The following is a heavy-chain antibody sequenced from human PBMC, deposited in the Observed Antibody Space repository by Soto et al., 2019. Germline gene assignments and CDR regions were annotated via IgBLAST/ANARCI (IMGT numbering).Heavy chain of an antibody. Sequence: QVQLQESGPGLVKPSQTLSLTCTVSGGSISSGGYYWSWIRQHPGKGLEWIGYIYYSGSTYYNPSLKSRVTISVDTSKNQCSLSLSSVTAADTAVYYGARDYYGSGSSFDYWGQGTLVTVSS. V-gene: IGHV4-31*03. J-gene: IGHJ4*02. CDR2: IYYSGST. CDR3: ARDYYGSGSSFDY. CDR1: GGSISSGGYY. D-gene: IGHD3-10*01.